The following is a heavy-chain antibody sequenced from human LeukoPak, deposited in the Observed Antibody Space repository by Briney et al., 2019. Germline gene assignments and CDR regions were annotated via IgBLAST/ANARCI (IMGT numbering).Heavy chain of an antibody. CDR3: ARSIAVAGEYYFDY. J-gene: IGHJ4*02. D-gene: IGHD6-19*01. CDR1: GDSISSGDYY. CDR2: ISSSGST. Sequence: SETLSLTCTVSGDSISSGDYYWSWIRQPAGKGLEWIGRISSSGSTNYNPSLKSRVTISVDTSKNQFSLKLSSVTAADTAVYFCARSIAVAGEYYFDYWGQGTLVTVSS. V-gene: IGHV4-61*02.